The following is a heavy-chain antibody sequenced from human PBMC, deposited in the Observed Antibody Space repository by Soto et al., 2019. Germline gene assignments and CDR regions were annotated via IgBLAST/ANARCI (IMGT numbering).Heavy chain of an antibody. CDR3: ARVKQLVPWYFDL. V-gene: IGHV4-30-2*01. CDR2: IYHGETT. CDR1: GVSVSSGGFP. D-gene: IGHD6-6*01. J-gene: IGHJ2*01. Sequence: QLQLQESGSGLVKPSQTLSLTCAVSGVSVSSGGFPWSWIRQPPGKGLEWIGYIYHGETTYYNPCLKSRVTMSIDKSKNQFSLRLTSVTAADTAVYYCARVKQLVPWYFDLWGRGTVVSVSS.